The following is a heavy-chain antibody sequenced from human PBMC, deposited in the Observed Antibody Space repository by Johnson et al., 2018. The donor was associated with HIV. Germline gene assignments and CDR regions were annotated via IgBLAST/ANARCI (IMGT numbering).Heavy chain of an antibody. Sequence: QVQLVESGGGVVQPGRSLRLSCAASGFTFSSYGMHWVRQAPGKGLEWVAVIWYDGSNKYYADSVKGRFTVSRDNSKNTLYVEMNSLRVEDTAVYYCAKDVGDGYNRWGGFDFWGQGTMVTVST. D-gene: IGHD5-24*01. CDR1: GFTFSSYG. CDR3: AKDVGDGYNRWGGFDF. V-gene: IGHV3-33*06. CDR2: IWYDGSNK. J-gene: IGHJ3*01.